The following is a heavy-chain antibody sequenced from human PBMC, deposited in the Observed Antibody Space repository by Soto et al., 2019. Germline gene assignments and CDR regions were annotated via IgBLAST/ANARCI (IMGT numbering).Heavy chain of an antibody. Sequence: GGSLRLSCAASGFSFSDQYIDWVRQAPGKGLEWVGRSRNKANSYTTEYAAFVKGRFTISKDDSKNSLYLQMNSLKTEDSAVYFCARDQYGDYGYYYMDVWGKGTTVTVSS. CDR1: GFSFSDQY. CDR2: SRNKANSYTT. D-gene: IGHD4-17*01. J-gene: IGHJ6*03. CDR3: ARDQYGDYGYYYMDV. V-gene: IGHV3-72*01.